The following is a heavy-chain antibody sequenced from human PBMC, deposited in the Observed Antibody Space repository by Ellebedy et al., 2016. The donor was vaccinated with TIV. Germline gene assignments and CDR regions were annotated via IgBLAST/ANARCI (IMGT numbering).Heavy chain of an antibody. D-gene: IGHD4-17*01. J-gene: IGHJ4*02. V-gene: IGHV1-18*01. CDR3: ARGSATVTTTY. Sequence: AASVKVSCKASGYTFPSYGISWVRQAPGQGLEWMGWISAYNGNTNYAQKLQGRVTMTTDTSTSTAYIELRGLRSADTAVCYFARGSATVTTTYWGQGTLVTVSS. CDR1: GYTFPSYG. CDR2: ISAYNGNT.